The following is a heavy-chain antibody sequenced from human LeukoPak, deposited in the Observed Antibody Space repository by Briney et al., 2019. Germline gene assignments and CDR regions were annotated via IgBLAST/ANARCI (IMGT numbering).Heavy chain of an antibody. V-gene: IGHV1-18*01. D-gene: IGHD4-17*01. J-gene: IGHJ6*02. CDR2: ISAYNGNT. Sequence: ASVKVSCKASGYTFTSYGISWVRQAPGQGLEWMGWISAYNGNTNYAQKLQGRATMTTDTSTSTAYMELRSLRSDDTAVYYCARGAHDYGDYYYGMDVWGQGTTVTVSS. CDR1: GYTFTSYG. CDR3: ARGAHDYGDYYYGMDV.